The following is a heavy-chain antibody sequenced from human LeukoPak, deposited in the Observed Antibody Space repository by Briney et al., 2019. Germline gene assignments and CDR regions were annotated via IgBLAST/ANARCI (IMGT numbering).Heavy chain of an antibody. CDR1: GGTFSSYA. Sequence: SVKVSCKASGGTFSSYAISWVRQAPGQGLEWMGRIIPILGIANYAQKFQGRVTITADKSTSTAYMELSSLRSEDTAVYYCARGLLDDSSGYPDCWGQGTLVTVSS. CDR2: IIPILGIA. V-gene: IGHV1-69*04. CDR3: ARGLLDDSSGYPDC. D-gene: IGHD3-22*01. J-gene: IGHJ4*02.